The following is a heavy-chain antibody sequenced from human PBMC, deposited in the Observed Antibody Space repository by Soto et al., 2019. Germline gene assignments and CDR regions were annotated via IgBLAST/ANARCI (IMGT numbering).Heavy chain of an antibody. CDR3: ASSSVYCSGGSCYSGAFDI. J-gene: IGHJ3*02. Sequence: ASVKVSCKASGYTFTGYYMHWVRQAPGQGLEWMGWINPNSGGTNYAQKFQGWVTMTRDTSISTAYMELSRLRSDDTAGYYCASSSVYCSGGSCYSGAFDIWGQGTMVTVPS. D-gene: IGHD2-15*01. CDR1: GYTFTGYY. CDR2: INPNSGGT. V-gene: IGHV1-2*04.